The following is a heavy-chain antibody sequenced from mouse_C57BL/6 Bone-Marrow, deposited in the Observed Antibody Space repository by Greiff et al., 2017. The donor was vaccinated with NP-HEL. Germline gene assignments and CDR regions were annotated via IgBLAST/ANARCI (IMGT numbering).Heavy chain of an antibody. J-gene: IGHJ1*03. CDR2: IYPILFNA. Sequence: LVESGAELARPLASANLCCKGPSSTFSISFISCVNHRTGQVLEWLGEIYPILFNAYYNEKFKGKATLTADKSSSTAYMELRSLTSEDSSVYARASSPLPTTVVAPWSFDVWGTGTTVTVSS. CDR3: ASSPLPTTVVAPWSFDV. D-gene: IGHD1-1*01. CDR1: SSTFSISF. V-gene: IGHV1-81*01.